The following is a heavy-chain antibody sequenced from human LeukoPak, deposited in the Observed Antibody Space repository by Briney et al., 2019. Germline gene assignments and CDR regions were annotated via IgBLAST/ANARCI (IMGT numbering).Heavy chain of an antibody. V-gene: IGHV1-24*01. CDR2: FDPEDGET. CDR1: GYTLTELS. Sequence: ASVKVSCKVSGYTLTELSMHWVRQAPGKGLEWMGGFDPEDGETIYAQKFQGRVTITADESTSTAYMELSSLRSEDTAVYYCARTKYYDFWSGYHFDYWGQGTLVTVSS. J-gene: IGHJ4*02. D-gene: IGHD3-3*01. CDR3: ARTKYYDFWSGYHFDY.